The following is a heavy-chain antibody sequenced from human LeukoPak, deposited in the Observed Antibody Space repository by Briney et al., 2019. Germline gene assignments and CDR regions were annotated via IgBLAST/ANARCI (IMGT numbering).Heavy chain of an antibody. D-gene: IGHD2-15*01. CDR3: ARGSCSGGSCYSRWFDP. V-gene: IGHV1-2*02. J-gene: IGHJ5*02. Sequence: GASVKVSCKASGYTFTGYYMHWVRQAPAQGLEWMGWINPNSGGTNYAQKFQGRVTMTRDTSISTAYMELSRLRSDDTAVYYCARGSCSGGSCYSRWFDPWGQGTLVTVSS. CDR2: INPNSGGT. CDR1: GYTFTGYY.